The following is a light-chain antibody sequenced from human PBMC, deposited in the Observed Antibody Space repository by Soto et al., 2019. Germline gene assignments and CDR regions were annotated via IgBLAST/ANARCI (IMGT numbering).Light chain of an antibody. CDR2: DAS. CDR1: QSITKY. V-gene: IGKV3-11*01. CDR3: QQRTSRPPT. J-gene: IGKJ4*01. Sequence: DIVLTQSPATLSLSPGERATLSCRASQSITKYLSWYQQKPGQAPRLLIYDASNRATGIPARFSGSGSGTDFTLTISSLEPEDFAVYYCQQRTSRPPTFGRGTKVEIK.